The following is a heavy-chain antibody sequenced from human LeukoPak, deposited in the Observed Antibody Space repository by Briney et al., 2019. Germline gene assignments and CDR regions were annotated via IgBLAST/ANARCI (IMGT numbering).Heavy chain of an antibody. D-gene: IGHD3-10*01. CDR1: GGTFSSYA. CDR3: ARARAGYGFEVDY. Sequence: GTSVKVSCKASGGTFSSYAISWVRQAPGQGLEWMGGIIPIFGTANYAQKFQGRVTITTDESTSTAYMELSSLRSEDAAVYYCARARAGYGFEVDYWGQGTLVTVSS. CDR2: IIPIFGTA. J-gene: IGHJ4*02. V-gene: IGHV1-69*05.